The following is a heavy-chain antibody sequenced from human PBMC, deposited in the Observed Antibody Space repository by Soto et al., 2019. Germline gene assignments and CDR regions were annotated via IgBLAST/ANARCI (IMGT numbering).Heavy chain of an antibody. Sequence: QVQLQQLGAGLLKPSETLSLTCAVYGGFVSSGSYYWSWIRQPPGKGLEWIGEMSHSGGTHFNPSLKIRVTISVDTSKNQFSLKMSSVTAADTALYYCARVERRTATTVVDAFDIWGPGTMVTVSS. J-gene: IGHJ3*02. D-gene: IGHD1-1*01. CDR3: ARVERRTATTVVDAFDI. V-gene: IGHV4-34*01. CDR2: MSHSGGT. CDR1: GGFVSSGSYY.